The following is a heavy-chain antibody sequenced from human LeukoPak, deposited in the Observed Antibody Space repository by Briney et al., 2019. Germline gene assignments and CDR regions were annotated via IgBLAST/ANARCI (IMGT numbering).Heavy chain of an antibody. CDR3: ASQSRYYFDF. CDR1: GFTVSSNY. J-gene: IGHJ4*02. Sequence: GGSLRLSCAASGFTVSSNYMSWVRQAPGKGLEWVSIIYSGGSTFYADSVKGRFTISRDNSENSVFLQMNSLRAEDTAVYYCASQSRYYFDFWGQGTLVTVSS. V-gene: IGHV3-53*01. CDR2: IYSGGST.